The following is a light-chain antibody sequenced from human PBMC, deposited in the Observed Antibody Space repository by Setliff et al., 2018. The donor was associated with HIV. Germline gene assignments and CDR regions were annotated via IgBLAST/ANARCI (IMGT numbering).Light chain of an antibody. V-gene: IGLV2-14*03. CDR3: ISFATGTTAFEI. CDR1: RSDVGNTLS. Sequence: QSVLTQPASVSGSPGQSITISCTGSRSDVGNTLSVSWYQQNVGEVPKLLIYEVDRRPSGISHRFSGSKSGNTASLTISGLQVEDEADYYCISFATGTTAFEIFGGGTKVTVL. CDR2: EVD. J-gene: IGLJ2*01.